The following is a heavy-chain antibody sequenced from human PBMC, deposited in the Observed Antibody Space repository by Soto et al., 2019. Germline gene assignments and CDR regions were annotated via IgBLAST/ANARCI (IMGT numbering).Heavy chain of an antibody. CDR2: INHSGST. CDR1: GGSFSGYY. D-gene: IGHD2-15*01. Sequence: PSETLSLTCAVYGGSFSGYYWSWIRQPPGKGLEWIGEINHSGSTNYNPSLKSRVTISVDTSKNQFSLKLSSVTAADTAVYYCARVKGGPRYCSSGSCYSGLDFWGQATLVTAPQ. V-gene: IGHV4-34*01. J-gene: IGHJ4*02. CDR3: ARVKGGPRYCSSGSCYSGLDF.